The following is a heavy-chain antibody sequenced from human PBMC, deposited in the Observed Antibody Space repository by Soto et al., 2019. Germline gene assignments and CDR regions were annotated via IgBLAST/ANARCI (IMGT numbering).Heavy chain of an antibody. J-gene: IGHJ5*02. Sequence: EVQLLESGGGLVQPGGSLRLSCAASGFTFSSYAMSWVRQAPGKGLEWVSAISGSGGSTYYADSVKGRFTISRDNSKNTLYLQMNSLRAEDTAVYYCAKARQSGRYDILTGPAGFDPWGQGTLVTVSS. CDR2: ISGSGGST. V-gene: IGHV3-23*01. CDR1: GFTFSSYA. CDR3: AKARQSGRYDILTGPAGFDP. D-gene: IGHD3-9*01.